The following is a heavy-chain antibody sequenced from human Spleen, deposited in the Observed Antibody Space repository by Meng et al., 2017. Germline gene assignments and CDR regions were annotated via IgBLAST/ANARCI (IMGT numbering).Heavy chain of an antibody. CDR2: INHSGST. V-gene: IGHV4-34*01. Sequence: QVQLQQWGAGLLKPSETLSLTCAVYCGSFSGYYWSWLRQPPGKGLEWIGDINHSGSTNYNPSLKSRVTISVGTSKNQFSLKLSSVTAADTAVYYCAVKDYTFWSGYSSYYWGQGTLVTVSS. J-gene: IGHJ4*02. CDR1: CGSFSGYY. CDR3: AVKDYTFWSGYSSYY. D-gene: IGHD3-3*01.